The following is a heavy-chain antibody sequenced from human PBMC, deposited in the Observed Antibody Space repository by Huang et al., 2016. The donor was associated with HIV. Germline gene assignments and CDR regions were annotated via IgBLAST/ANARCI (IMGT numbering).Heavy chain of an antibody. CDR1: GFTFSSYG. CDR2: ISYDGKTK. Sequence: QVQLVESGGGVVQPGRSLRISCAASGFTFSSYGMHWVLQAQGKGLGGVAVISYDGKTKYYADSVKGRFSISRDNSKTTVYLQLNSLRVEDTAVYYCAKGGSAAAVLDFWGQGTLVTVSS. J-gene: IGHJ4*02. D-gene: IGHD6-13*01. V-gene: IGHV3-30*18. CDR3: AKGGSAAAVLDF.